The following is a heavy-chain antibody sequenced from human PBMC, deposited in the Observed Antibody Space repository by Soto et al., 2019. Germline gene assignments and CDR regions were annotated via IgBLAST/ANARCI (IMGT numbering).Heavy chain of an antibody. CDR1: GFTFSNYW. CDR2: ISSDGSNV. Sequence: EVRLVESGGALVQPGGSLRLSCAASGFTFSNYWMHWVRQAPGKGLMWVSRISSDGSNVVYADSVKGRFTISRDNADNTLYLQMNSLRAEDTAMYCCARDRTLAGPTSSIAPGGKETLVTVSS. J-gene: IGHJ5*02. CDR3: ARDRTLAGPTSSIAP. V-gene: IGHV3-74*01.